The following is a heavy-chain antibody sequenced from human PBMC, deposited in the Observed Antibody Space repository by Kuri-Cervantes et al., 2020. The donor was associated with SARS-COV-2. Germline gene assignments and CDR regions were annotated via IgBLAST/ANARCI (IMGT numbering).Heavy chain of an antibody. J-gene: IGHJ3*02. CDR3: ARDMFQQLVEVAAFDI. D-gene: IGHD6-13*01. CDR1: GFTCSSYA. V-gene: IGHV3-30-3*01. Sequence: GGSLRLCCAASGFTCSSYAMHWVRQAPCKGLEWVAVISYDGSNKYYADSVKGRFTISRDNSKNTLYLQMNSLRAEDTAVYYCARDMFQQLVEVAAFDIWGQGTMVTVSS. CDR2: ISYDGSNK.